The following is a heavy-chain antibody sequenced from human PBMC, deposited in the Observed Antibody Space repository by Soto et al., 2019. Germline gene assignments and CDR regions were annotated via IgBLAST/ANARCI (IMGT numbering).Heavy chain of an antibody. CDR3: ARGDYANWFDT. D-gene: IGHD4-17*01. J-gene: IGHJ5*02. CDR2: ISSSGSTI. Sequence: PGGSLRLSCAASGFTFSSYEMNWVRQAPGKGLEWVSYISSSGSTIYYADSVKGRFTISRDNAKNSLYLQMNSLRAEDTAVYYCARGDYANWFDTWGQGTLVTVSS. CDR1: GFTFSSYE. V-gene: IGHV3-48*03.